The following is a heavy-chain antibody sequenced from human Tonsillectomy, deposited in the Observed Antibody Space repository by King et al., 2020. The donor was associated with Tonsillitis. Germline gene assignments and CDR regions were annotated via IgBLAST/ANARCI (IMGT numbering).Heavy chain of an antibody. J-gene: IGHJ5*02. V-gene: IGHV3-11*01. D-gene: IGHD1-1*01. CDR3: ARANWNDGGDWFDP. Sequence: VQLVESGGGLVKPGGSLRLSCAASGFTFSGFYMSWFRQAPGKGLEWVSYMSSTSGTIYYADSVRGRFTISRDNAKNSLYLQMNSLRAEDTAVYYCARANWNDGGDWFDPWGQGTLVTVSS. CDR1: GFTFSGFY. CDR2: MSSTSGTI.